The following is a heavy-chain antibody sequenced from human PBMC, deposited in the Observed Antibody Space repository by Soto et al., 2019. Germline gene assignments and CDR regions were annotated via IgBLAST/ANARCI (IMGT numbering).Heavy chain of an antibody. CDR3: ARETEYSNGWTNWFDP. D-gene: IGHD6-6*01. CDR1: GFTFSTYT. Sequence: EVQLVESGGGLVKPGGSLRLSCAASGFTFSTYTMNWVRQAPGKGLEWVSSITSSDYISYADSVKGRLTISRDNAKNSLFLQMNSLRADDTAVYYCARETEYSNGWTNWFDPWGQGTLVTVSS. V-gene: IGHV3-21*01. J-gene: IGHJ5*02. CDR2: ITSSDYI.